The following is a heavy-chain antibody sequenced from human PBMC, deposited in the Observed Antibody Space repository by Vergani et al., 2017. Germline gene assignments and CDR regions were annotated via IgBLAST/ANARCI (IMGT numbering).Heavy chain of an antibody. V-gene: IGHV1-69*01. J-gene: IGHJ6*02. Sequence: QVQLVQSGAEVKKPGSSVKVSCKASGGTFSSYAISWVRQAPGQGLEWMGGIIPIFGTANYAQKFQGRVTITADECTSTAYMELSSLRSEDTAVYYCARGGTSSSWYFCEVCYYYGMDVWGQGTTVTVSS. D-gene: IGHD6-13*01. CDR1: GGTFSSYA. CDR3: ARGGTSSSWYFCEVCYYYGMDV. CDR2: IIPIFGTA.